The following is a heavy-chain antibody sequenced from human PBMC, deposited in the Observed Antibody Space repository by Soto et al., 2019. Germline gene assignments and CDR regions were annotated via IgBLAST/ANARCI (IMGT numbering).Heavy chain of an antibody. V-gene: IGHV1-18*01. CDR2: ISAHNGNT. J-gene: IGHJ4*02. CDR3: ARGRYGDY. Sequence: QVHLVQSGAEVKKPGASVKVSCTGSGYTFTSYGITWVRQAPGQGLEWMGWISAHNGNTNYAQKLQGRVTVTRDTPTSTAYMELRRLRSDDTAVYYCARGRYGDYWGQGARVTVSS. D-gene: IGHD1-1*01. CDR1: GYTFTSYG.